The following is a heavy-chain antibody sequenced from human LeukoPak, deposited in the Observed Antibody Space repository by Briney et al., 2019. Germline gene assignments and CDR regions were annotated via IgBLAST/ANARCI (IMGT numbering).Heavy chain of an antibody. CDR2: INAGNGNT. CDR3: ARDYRTVWFGELSYYFDY. V-gene: IGHV1-3*01. CDR1: GYTFTSYA. Sequence: GASVKVSCKASGYTFTSYAMHWVRQAPGQRLEWMGWINAGNGNTKYSQKFQGRVTITRDTSASTAYMELSSLRSEDTAVYYCARDYRTVWFGELSYYFDYWGQGTLVTVSS. J-gene: IGHJ4*02. D-gene: IGHD3-10*01.